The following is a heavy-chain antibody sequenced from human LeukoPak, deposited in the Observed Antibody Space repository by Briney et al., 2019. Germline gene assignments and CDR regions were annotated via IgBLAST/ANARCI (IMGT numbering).Heavy chain of an antibody. Sequence: NPSETLSLTCAVYGGSFSGYYWSWIRQPPGKGLEWIGEINHSGSTNYNPSLKSRATISVDTSKNQFSLKLSSVTAADTAVYYCARGLVHFDYWGQGTLVTVSS. V-gene: IGHV4-34*01. D-gene: IGHD2-8*02. J-gene: IGHJ4*02. CDR1: GGSFSGYY. CDR2: INHSGST. CDR3: ARGLVHFDY.